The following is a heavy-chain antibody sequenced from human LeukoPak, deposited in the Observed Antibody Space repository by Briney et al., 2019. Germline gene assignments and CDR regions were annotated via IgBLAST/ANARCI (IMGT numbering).Heavy chain of an antibody. Sequence: SETLSLTCSVSNGSISSSYWSWVRQPPGKGLEWIGYIYNTGSGNYNPSLKSRVTISVDTSKNQFSLTLTSVTAADTATYYCARQASYSFYATDVWGPGTTVTVSS. CDR3: ARQASYSFYATDV. CDR1: NGSISSSY. J-gene: IGHJ6*02. CDR2: IYNTGSG. V-gene: IGHV4-4*09.